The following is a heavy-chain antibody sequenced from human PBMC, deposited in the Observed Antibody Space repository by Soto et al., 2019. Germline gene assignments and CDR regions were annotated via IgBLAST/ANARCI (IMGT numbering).Heavy chain of an antibody. J-gene: IGHJ4*02. CDR3: ARSSYYGSGSYFADY. Sequence: GSLRLSCAASGFTFSSYGMHWVRQAPGKGLEWVAVIWYDGSNKYYADSVKGRFTISRDNSKNTLYLQMNSLRAEDTAVYYCARSSYYGSGSYFADYWGQGTLVTVSS. CDR1: GFTFSSYG. V-gene: IGHV3-33*01. CDR2: IWYDGSNK. D-gene: IGHD3-10*01.